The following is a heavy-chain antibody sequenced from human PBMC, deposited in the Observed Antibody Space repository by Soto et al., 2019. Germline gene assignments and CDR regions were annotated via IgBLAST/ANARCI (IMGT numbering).Heavy chain of an antibody. Sequence: SETLSLTCAVYGGSSSDYYWTWIRQPPGKGLEWIGEINHSGSTNYNPSLKSRVTISVDTSKNQFSLKLTSVTAADTAVYYCARGRTYYGSVYWGQGTLVTVSS. CDR2: INHSGST. V-gene: IGHV4-34*01. CDR3: ARGRTYYGSVY. D-gene: IGHD3-10*01. CDR1: GGSSSDYY. J-gene: IGHJ4*02.